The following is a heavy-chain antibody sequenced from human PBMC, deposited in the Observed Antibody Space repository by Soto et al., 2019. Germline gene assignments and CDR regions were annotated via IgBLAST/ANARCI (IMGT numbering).Heavy chain of an antibody. V-gene: IGHV3-13*01. CDR3: ARGQEVGAHFFDS. J-gene: IGHJ4*02. CDR2: IGTAGDT. D-gene: IGHD2-15*01. CDR1: GFTFSGFD. Sequence: GGSLRLSCEASGFTFSGFDMHWVRQPTGKGLEWVSTIGTAGDTYYAVSVKGRLTISRDNAKNSLSLQMNSLRAGDTAVYFCARGQEVGAHFFDSWGQGTQVTVSS.